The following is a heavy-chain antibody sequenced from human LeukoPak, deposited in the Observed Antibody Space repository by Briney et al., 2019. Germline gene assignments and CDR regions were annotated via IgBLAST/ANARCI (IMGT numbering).Heavy chain of an antibody. V-gene: IGHV3-21*01. J-gene: IGHJ5*02. CDR2: INSSSSYT. Sequence: GGSLKLSCTASGFTFTSHTINWVRQAPGKGLEWISSINSSSSYTYYADSLKGRLTISIDNSKNSLYLQMNSLRAEDTAVYYCARAPCDQSFGELSHNWFDPWGQGTLVTVSS. CDR3: ARAPCDQSFGELSHNWFDP. CDR1: GFTFTSHT. D-gene: IGHD3-10*01.